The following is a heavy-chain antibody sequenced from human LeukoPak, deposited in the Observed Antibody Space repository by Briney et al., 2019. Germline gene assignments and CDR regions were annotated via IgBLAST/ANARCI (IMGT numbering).Heavy chain of an antibody. CDR1: GGSISSSNW. CDR2: INHSGST. V-gene: IGHV4-4*02. D-gene: IGHD3-3*01. Sequence: PSETLSLTCAVSGGSISSSNWWSWVRQPPGKGLEWIGEINHSGSTNYNPSLKSRVTISVDTSKNQFSLKLSSVTAADTAVYYCARHPTNYDFWSGPLNGYLDYWGQGTLVTVSS. J-gene: IGHJ4*02. CDR3: ARHPTNYDFWSGPLNGYLDY.